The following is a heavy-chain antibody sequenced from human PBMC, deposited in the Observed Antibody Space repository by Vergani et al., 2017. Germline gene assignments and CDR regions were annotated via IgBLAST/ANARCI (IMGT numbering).Heavy chain of an antibody. V-gene: IGHV4-39*07. CDR2: IYYSGST. J-gene: IGHJ4*02. D-gene: IGHD3-9*01. Sequence: QLQLQESGPGLVKPSETLSLTCTVSGGSISSSSYYWGWIRQPPGKGLEWIGSIYYSGSTYYNPSLKSRVTISVDTSNNHFSLRLNSLTAADTAVYYCARRSGIVYDIFSGTQYFFDFWGQGTLVTVSS. CDR1: GGSISSSSYY. CDR3: ARRSGIVYDIFSGTQYFFDF.